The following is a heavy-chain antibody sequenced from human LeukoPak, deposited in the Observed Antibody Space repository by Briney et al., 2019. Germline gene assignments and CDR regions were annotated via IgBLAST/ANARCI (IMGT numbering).Heavy chain of an antibody. CDR1: GFTFSSYS. CDR3: AKDRDGDWAVDY. V-gene: IGHV3-48*01. CDR2: ISSSSSTI. Sequence: PGGSLRLSCAASGFTFSSYSMNWVRQAPGKGLEWVSYISSSSSTIYYADSVKGRFTISRDNAKNSLYLQMNSLRAEDTAVYYCAKDRDGDWAVDYWGHGILVTVSS. J-gene: IGHJ4*01. D-gene: IGHD4-17*01.